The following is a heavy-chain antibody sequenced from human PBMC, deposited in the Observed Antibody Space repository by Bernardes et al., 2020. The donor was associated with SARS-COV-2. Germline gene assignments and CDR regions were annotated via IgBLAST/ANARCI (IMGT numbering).Heavy chain of an antibody. CDR2: VYPPSGRT. Sequence: ASVKVSCRASGYTFTDYYIHWIRQAPGQGLEWMGWVYPPSGRTEYAQKFKGRVTLTRDTAINTAYMEVSRLNFDDTAVYYCGAVTYSRYDDFDIWGQGTMVTVFS. CDR3: GAVTYSRYDDFDI. J-gene: IGHJ3*02. CDR1: GYTFTDYY. V-gene: IGHV1-2*02. D-gene: IGHD4-4*01.